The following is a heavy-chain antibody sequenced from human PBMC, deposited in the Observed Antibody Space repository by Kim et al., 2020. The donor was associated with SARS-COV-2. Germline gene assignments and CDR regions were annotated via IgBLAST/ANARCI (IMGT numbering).Heavy chain of an antibody. V-gene: IGHV3-9*01. Sequence: GGSLRLSCAASGFTFDDYGMHWVRQAPGKGLEWVSHISWNSGSIGYADSVKGRFTISRDNAKNSLYLQMNSLRAEDTALYYCAKVGGAKYIAGARYYDYWGQGTLVTVSS. CDR2: ISWNSGSI. J-gene: IGHJ4*02. D-gene: IGHD6-13*01. CDR3: AKVGGAKYIAGARYYDY. CDR1: GFTFDDYG.